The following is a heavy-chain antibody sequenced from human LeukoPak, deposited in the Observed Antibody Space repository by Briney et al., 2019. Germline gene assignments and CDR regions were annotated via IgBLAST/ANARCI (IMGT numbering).Heavy chain of an antibody. D-gene: IGHD3-22*01. V-gene: IGHV1-2*02. CDR3: ARSYYDSSGYYTY. CDR1: GYTFTGYY. J-gene: IGHJ4*02. CDR2: INPNSGGT. Sequence: ASVKVSCKASGYTFTGYYMHWVRQAPGQGLEWMGWINPNSGGTNYAQKFQGRVTMTRDTSISTAYMELSRLRSDDTAVYYCARSYYDSSGYYTYWGQGPLVTVSS.